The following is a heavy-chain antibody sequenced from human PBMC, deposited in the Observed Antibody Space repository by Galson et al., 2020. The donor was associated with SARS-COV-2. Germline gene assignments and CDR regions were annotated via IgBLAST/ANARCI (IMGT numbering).Heavy chain of an antibody. D-gene: IGHD2-2*01. Sequence: SETLSLTCTVSGGSISSYYWSWIRQPPGKGLEWIGYIYYSGSTNYNPSLKSRVTISVDTSKNQFSLKLSSVTAADTAVYYCARLGVVPASGIDYWGQGTLVTVSS. CDR1: GGSISSYY. CDR3: ARLGVVPASGIDY. V-gene: IGHV4-59*08. CDR2: IYYSGST. J-gene: IGHJ4*02.